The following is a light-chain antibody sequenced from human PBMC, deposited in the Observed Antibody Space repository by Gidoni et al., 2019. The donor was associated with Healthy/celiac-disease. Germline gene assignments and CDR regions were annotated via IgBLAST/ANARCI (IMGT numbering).Light chain of an antibody. J-gene: IGKJ1*01. V-gene: IGKV1-8*01. CDR2: AAS. Sequence: AIRMTQSPSSLSASPGDRVTITCRSSQGISSYLAWYQQKPGKAPKLLIYAASTLQSGVPSRFSGRGSGTDFTLTISCLQSEDFATYYCQQYYSYPRTFGQGTKVEIK. CDR1: QGISSY. CDR3: QQYYSYPRT.